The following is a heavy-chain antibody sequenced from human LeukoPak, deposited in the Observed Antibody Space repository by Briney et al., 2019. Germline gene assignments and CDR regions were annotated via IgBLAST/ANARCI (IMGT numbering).Heavy chain of an antibody. CDR1: GFTFSSYG. Sequence: PGGSLRLSCAASGFTFSSYGMHWVRQAPGKGLEWVAVISYDGSNKYYADSVKGRFTISRDNSKNTLYLQMNSLRAEDTAVYYCANTLYCSGGSCPPDYWGQGTLVTVSS. CDR2: ISYDGSNK. CDR3: ANTLYCSGGSCPPDY. V-gene: IGHV3-30*18. D-gene: IGHD2-15*01. J-gene: IGHJ4*02.